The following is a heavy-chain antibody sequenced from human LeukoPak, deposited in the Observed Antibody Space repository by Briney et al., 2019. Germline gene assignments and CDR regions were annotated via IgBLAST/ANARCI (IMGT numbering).Heavy chain of an antibody. V-gene: IGHV1-18*01. J-gene: IGHJ4*02. Sequence: ASVKVSCKASGYTFTSYGISWVRQAPGQGLEWMGWISAYNGNTNYAQKFQGRVTMTRNTSISTAYMELSSLRSEDTAVYYCARGRYYDSRGDWGQGTLVTVSS. D-gene: IGHD3-22*01. CDR2: ISAYNGNT. CDR3: ARGRYYDSRGD. CDR1: GYTFTSYG.